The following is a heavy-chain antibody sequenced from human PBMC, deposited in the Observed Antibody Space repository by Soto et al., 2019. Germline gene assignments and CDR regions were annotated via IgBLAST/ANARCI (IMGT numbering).Heavy chain of an antibody. Sequence: ASVKVSCKTSGYTFTRNGISWVRQAPGQGLEWMGWISPNSGNIKYAQKLQGRVIMTTDTSTSTAYMEQRGLRSDDTAVYYCVKDRDSNSWPSRDVWGPGTTVTVSS. V-gene: IGHV1-18*01. D-gene: IGHD3-22*01. CDR1: GYTFTRNG. CDR3: VKDRDSNSWPSRDV. CDR2: ISPNSGNI. J-gene: IGHJ6*02.